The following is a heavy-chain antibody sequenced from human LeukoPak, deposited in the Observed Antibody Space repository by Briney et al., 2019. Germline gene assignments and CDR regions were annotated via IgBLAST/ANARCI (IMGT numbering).Heavy chain of an antibody. V-gene: IGHV4-39*01. CDR2: IYYSGST. D-gene: IGHD1-1*01. Sequence: PSETLSLTCTVSGGSISSSSYYWGWIRQPPGKGLEWIGSIYYSGSTYYNLSLKSRVTISVDTSKNQFSLKLSSVTAADTAVYYCARRGAGTTPYFDYWGQGTLVTVSS. J-gene: IGHJ4*02. CDR1: GGSISSSSYY. CDR3: ARRGAGTTPYFDY.